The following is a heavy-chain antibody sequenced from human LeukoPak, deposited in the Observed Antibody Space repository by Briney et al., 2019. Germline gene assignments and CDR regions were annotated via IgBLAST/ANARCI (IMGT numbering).Heavy chain of an antibody. V-gene: IGHV3-30*18. CDR2: ILNDERNK. CDR3: AKDRGDGYNWENYSGFDS. CDR1: GFTFSSNG. J-gene: IGHJ4*02. Sequence: PGGSLRLSCAASGFTFSSNGMNWVRQAPGKGLEWVAVILNDERNKWYADSVEGRFTTSRDNSQSTVFLQMNSLRVEDTGVYYCAKDRGDGYNWENYSGFDSWGQGTLVTVSS. D-gene: IGHD5-24*01.